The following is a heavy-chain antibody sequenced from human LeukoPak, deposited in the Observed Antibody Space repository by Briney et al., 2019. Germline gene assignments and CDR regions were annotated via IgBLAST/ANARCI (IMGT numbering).Heavy chain of an antibody. J-gene: IGHJ6*03. CDR2: INPSGGST. D-gene: IGHD3-3*01. CDR1: GYTFTSYY. Sequence: ASVKVSCKASGYTFTSYYMHWVRQAPGQGLEWMGIINPSGGSTSYAQKFQGRVTMTRDTSTSTVYMELSSLRSEDTAVYYCARGGKIFGVGTEAMDVWDKGTTVTVSS. CDR3: ARGGKIFGVGTEAMDV. V-gene: IGHV1-46*01.